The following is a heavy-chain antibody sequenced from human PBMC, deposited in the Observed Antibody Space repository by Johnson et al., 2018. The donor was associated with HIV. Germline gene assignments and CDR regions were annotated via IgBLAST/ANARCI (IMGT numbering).Heavy chain of an antibody. Sequence: VHLVESGGGLVQPGGSLRLSCAASGFTFSSYAMSWVRQAPGKGLEWVSGISGSGGGTYYADSVKGRFTISRDNSNNTLYLQMNSLRAEDTAVYSCANWAYYYGSGYAFDIWGQGTMVTVSS. CDR1: GFTFSSYA. V-gene: IGHV3-23*04. J-gene: IGHJ3*02. CDR3: ANWAYYYGSGYAFDI. CDR2: ISGSGGGT. D-gene: IGHD3-10*01.